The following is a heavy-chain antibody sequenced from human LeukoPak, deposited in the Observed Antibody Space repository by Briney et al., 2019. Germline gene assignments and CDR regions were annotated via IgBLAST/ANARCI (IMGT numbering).Heavy chain of an antibody. CDR3: AREVRYPDAFDI. CDR2: IIPIFGTA. J-gene: IGHJ3*02. Sequence: SVKVSCKASGGTFSSYAISWVRQAPGQGLEWMGGIIPIFGTANYAQKFQGRVTITADESTSTAYMELSSLRSEDMAVYYCAREVRYPDAFDIWGQGTMVTVSS. CDR1: GGTFSSYA. D-gene: IGHD3-9*01. V-gene: IGHV1-69*01.